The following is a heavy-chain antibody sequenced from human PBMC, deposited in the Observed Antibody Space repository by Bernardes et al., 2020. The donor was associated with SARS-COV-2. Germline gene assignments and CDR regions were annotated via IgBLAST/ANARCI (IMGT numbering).Heavy chain of an antibody. V-gene: IGHV3-30*04. CDR1: GFTFSSYA. J-gene: IGHJ6*02. Sequence: GGSLRLSCAASGFTFSSYAMHWVRQAPGKGLEWVAVISYDGSNKYYADSVKGRFTISRDNSKNTLYLQMNSLRAEDTAVYYCAKEFGYYYYYGMDVWGQGTTVTVSS. CDR3: AKEFGYYYYYGMDV. CDR2: ISYDGSNK. D-gene: IGHD3-10*01.